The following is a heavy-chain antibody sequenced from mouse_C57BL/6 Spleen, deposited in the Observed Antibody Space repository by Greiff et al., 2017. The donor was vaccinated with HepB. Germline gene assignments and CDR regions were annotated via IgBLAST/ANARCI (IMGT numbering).Heavy chain of an antibody. V-gene: IGHV5-9-1*02. J-gene: IGHJ1*03. CDR3: TRDSDYYGSSYGYFDV. CDR1: GFTFSSYA. D-gene: IGHD1-1*01. CDR2: ISSGGDYI. Sequence: EVKLVESGEGLVKPGGSLKLSCAASGFTFSSYAMSWVRQTPEKRLEWVAYISSGGDYIYYADTVKGRFTISRDNARNTLYLQMSSRKSEDTAMYYCTRDSDYYGSSYGYFDVWGTGTTVTVSS.